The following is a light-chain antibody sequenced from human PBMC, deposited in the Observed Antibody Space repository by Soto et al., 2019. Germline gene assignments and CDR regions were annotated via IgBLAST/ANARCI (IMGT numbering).Light chain of an antibody. CDR2: EGS. V-gene: IGLV2-23*01. Sequence: QSALTQPASVSGSPGQSITISCTGTSSEVGSYNLVSWYQQHPGKAPKLMIYEGSKRPAGVSNLFSGSKSGNTAALTISVRQDDEEDYYSCCSYGGSSTLVFGGGTKLTVL. CDR3: CSYGGSSTLV. CDR1: SSEVGSYNL. J-gene: IGLJ2*01.